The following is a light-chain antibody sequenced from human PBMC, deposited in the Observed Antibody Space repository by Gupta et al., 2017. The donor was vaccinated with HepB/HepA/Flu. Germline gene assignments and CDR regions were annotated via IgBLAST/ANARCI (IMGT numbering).Light chain of an antibody. Sequence: VSGSPGQSITISCTGTSNDIGGYNYVSWYQQHPGKAPKLLIYDVSNRPSGVSNRFSGSKSGNTASLTISGLQAEDEAEYYCSSYTSSSTVIFGGGTKLTVL. CDR2: DVS. CDR3: SSYTSSSTVI. CDR1: SNDIGGYNY. V-gene: IGLV2-14*03. J-gene: IGLJ2*01.